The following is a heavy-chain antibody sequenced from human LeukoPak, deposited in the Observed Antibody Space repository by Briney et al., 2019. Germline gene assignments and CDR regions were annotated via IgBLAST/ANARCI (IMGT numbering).Heavy chain of an antibody. J-gene: IGHJ4*02. Sequence: PGGSLRLSCAASGFTFSSYSMNWVRQAPGKGLEWVLSISSSSSYIYYADSVKGRFTISRDNAKNSLYLQMNSLRAEDTAVYYCARERVVTETFDYWGQGTLVTVSS. CDR1: GFTFSSYS. V-gene: IGHV3-21*01. CDR3: ARERVVTETFDY. CDR2: ISSSSSYI. D-gene: IGHD2-21*02.